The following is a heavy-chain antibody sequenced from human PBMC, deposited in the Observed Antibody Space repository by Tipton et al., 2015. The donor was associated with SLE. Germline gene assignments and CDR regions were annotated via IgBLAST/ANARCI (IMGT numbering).Heavy chain of an antibody. Sequence: TLSLTCAVYGGSFSGYYWSWIRQPPGKGLEYIGEINHSGSTNYSPSLKSRVTISIDTSKNQFSLKLSSVTAADTAVYYCARRSPVGDSWSGQGNDIWGQGTLVTVSS. J-gene: IGHJ3*02. CDR1: GGSFSGYY. D-gene: IGHD3-3*01. CDR3: ARRSPVGDSWSGQGNDI. V-gene: IGHV4-34*01. CDR2: INHSGST.